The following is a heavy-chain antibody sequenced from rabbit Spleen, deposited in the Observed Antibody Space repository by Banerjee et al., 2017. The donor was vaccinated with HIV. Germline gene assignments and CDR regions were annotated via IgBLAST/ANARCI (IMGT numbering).Heavy chain of an antibody. CDR3: ARDLVAVIGWNFNL. J-gene: IGHJ4*01. CDR1: GFSFSSNYY. V-gene: IGHV1S40*01. CDR2: IYTGDDDT. D-gene: IGHD1-1*01. Sequence: QSLEESGGDLVKPGASLTLTCTASGFSFSSNYYMCWVRQAPGKGLEWIACIYTGDDDTAYANWAKGRFTISRTSSTTVTLQMTSLTAADTATYFCARDLVAVIGWNFNLWGPGTLVTVS.